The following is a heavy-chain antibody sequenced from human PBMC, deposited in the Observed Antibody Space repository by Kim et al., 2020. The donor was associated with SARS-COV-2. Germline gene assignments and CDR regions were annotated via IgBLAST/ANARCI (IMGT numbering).Heavy chain of an antibody. CDR1: GFTFSSYG. CDR2: IWYDGSNR. Sequence: GGSLRLSCATSGFTFSSYGMHWVRQAPGKGLEWVAVIWYDGSNRYYADSVKGRFTISRDNSKNTLYLQMNSLRAEDTSVYYCARGGPTNIAAPYYGMDVWGQGTTVTVSS. CDR3: ARGGPTNIAAPYYGMDV. V-gene: IGHV3-33*01. D-gene: IGHD6-13*01. J-gene: IGHJ6*02.